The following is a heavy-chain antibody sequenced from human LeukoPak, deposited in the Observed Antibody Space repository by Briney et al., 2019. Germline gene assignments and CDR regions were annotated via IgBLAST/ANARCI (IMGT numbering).Heavy chain of an antibody. CDR3: ARDRPPQLVRPFDY. D-gene: IGHD6-13*01. V-gene: IGHV1-2*07. CDR1: GSIFTVYY. Sequence: ASVKVSCKASGSIFTVYYMHWVRQAPGQGLEWMGWINPNSGGTNYAHKFQGRVTMTRDTSISTAHMELSRLRSDDTAVYYCARDRPPQLVRPFDYWGQGTLVTVSS. CDR2: INPNSGGT. J-gene: IGHJ4*02.